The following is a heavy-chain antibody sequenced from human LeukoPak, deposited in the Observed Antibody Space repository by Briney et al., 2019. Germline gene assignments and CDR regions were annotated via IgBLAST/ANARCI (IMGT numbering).Heavy chain of an antibody. J-gene: IGHJ4*02. D-gene: IGHD6-6*01. Sequence: GGSLRLSCAASGFTFSSYGMHWVRQAPGKGLEWVAVISYDGSNKYYADSVKGRFTISRDNSKNTLYLQMNSLRAEDTAVYYCARDRWDSSSMAMDYWGQGTLVTVSS. V-gene: IGHV3-30*03. CDR2: ISYDGSNK. CDR1: GFTFSSYG. CDR3: ARDRWDSSSMAMDY.